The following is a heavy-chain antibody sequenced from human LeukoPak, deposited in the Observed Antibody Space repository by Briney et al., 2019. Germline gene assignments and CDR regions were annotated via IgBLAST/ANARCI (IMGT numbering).Heavy chain of an antibody. Sequence: GESLKISCKGSGYTLTNYWIAWVRQMPGKGLEWMGMIYPGDSDSRYSPSFQGQVTFSADKSISTAYLQWSSLKASDSAVYYCVRESGYSSGWYPYWGQGTLVTVSS. V-gene: IGHV5-51*01. J-gene: IGHJ4*02. CDR1: GYTLTNYW. D-gene: IGHD6-19*01. CDR2: IYPGDSDS. CDR3: VRESGYSSGWYPY.